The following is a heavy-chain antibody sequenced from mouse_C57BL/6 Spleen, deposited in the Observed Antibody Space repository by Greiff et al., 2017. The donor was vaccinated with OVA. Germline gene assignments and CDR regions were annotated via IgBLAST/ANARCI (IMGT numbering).Heavy chain of an antibody. D-gene: IGHD1-1*01. Sequence: QVQLQQPGAELVKPGASVKMSCKASGYTFTSYWITWVKQRPGQGLEWIGDIYPGSGSTNYNEKFKSKATLTVDTSSSTAYMQLSSLTSEDSAVYYCARSGYGSRNAMDYWGQGTSVTVSS. CDR2: IYPGSGST. CDR1: GYTFTSYW. V-gene: IGHV1-55*01. CDR3: ARSGYGSRNAMDY. J-gene: IGHJ4*01.